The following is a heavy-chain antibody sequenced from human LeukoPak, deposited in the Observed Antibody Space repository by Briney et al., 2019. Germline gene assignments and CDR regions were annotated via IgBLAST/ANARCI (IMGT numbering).Heavy chain of an antibody. D-gene: IGHD1-14*01. CDR1: GFTFGGYG. CDR3: TRYNNDHFDY. J-gene: IGHJ4*02. Sequence: GGSPRLSCAGSGFTFGGYGMHWFRQTPGRGLEWVAVIAYDGSRAFYADSVKGRFTISRDNSKNTMSVQMDDLRAEDTAVYYCTRYNNDHFDYWGQGTLVTVSS. CDR2: IAYDGSRA. V-gene: IGHV3-33*01.